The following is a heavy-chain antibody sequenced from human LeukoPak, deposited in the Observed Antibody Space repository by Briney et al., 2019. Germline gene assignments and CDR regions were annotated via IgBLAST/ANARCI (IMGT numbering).Heavy chain of an antibody. J-gene: IGHJ5*02. CDR2: ISAYNGNT. Sequence: ASVKVSCKASGYTFTSYGISWVRQAPGQGLEWMGWISAYNGNTNYAQKLQGRVTMTTDTSTSTAYMELRSLRSDDTAVYYCARVIGFITMVRGVRNWFDPWGQGTLVTASS. CDR3: ARVIGFITMVRGVRNWFDP. V-gene: IGHV1-18*01. D-gene: IGHD3-10*01. CDR1: GYTFTSYG.